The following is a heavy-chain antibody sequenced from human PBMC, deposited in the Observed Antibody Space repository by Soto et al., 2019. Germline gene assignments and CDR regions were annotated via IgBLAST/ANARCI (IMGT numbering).Heavy chain of an antibody. CDR2: LNGGTGQT. J-gene: IGHJ6*02. D-gene: IGHD3-10*01. CDR1: GYTFSTYG. Sequence: ASVKVSCKASGYTFSTYGMHWVRQAPGQSLEWMGWLNGGTGQTRYSQRFQDRVIITRDTSASTGYMELSSLRSEDTAVYYYGSGSLGVAPYYYGMDVWGQGTTVTVSS. CDR3: GSGSLGVAPYYYGMDV. V-gene: IGHV1-3*01.